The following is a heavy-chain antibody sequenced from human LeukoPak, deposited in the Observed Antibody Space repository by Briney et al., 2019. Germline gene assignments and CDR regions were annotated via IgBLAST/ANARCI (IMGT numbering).Heavy chain of an antibody. CDR3: ARDQSSSSLRPDY. Sequence: ASVTVSCTASGYTFTTYYMHWVRQAPGQGLEWMGIINPSGGATSSAQQFQGRVTMTRDTSTSTVYMELSILRSEDTAVYYCARDQSSSSLRPDYWGQATLLTVPS. J-gene: IGHJ4*02. CDR2: INPSGGAT. V-gene: IGHV1-46*01. D-gene: IGHD6-6*01. CDR1: GYTFTTYY.